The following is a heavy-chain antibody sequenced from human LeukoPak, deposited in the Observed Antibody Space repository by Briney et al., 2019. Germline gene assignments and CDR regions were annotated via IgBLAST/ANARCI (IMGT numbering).Heavy chain of an antibody. CDR3: ARDRVGYCSSTSCSYFDY. CDR2: ISYDGSNK. V-gene: IGHV3-30*01. CDR1: GFTFSSYA. D-gene: IGHD2-2*01. J-gene: IGHJ4*02. Sequence: GRSLRLSCAASGFTFSSYAMHWVRQAPGKGLEGVAVISYDGSNKYYADSVKGRFTISRDNSKNTLYLQMNSLRAEDTAVYYCARDRVGYCSSTSCSYFDYWGQGTLVTVSS.